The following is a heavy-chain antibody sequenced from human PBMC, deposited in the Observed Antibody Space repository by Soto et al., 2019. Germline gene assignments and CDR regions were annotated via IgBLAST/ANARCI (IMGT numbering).Heavy chain of an antibody. D-gene: IGHD6-6*01. CDR2: ISYDGSNK. Sequence: QVQLVESGRGVVQPGRSLRLSCAASGFTFSSYAMHWVRQAPGKGLEWVAVISYDGSNKYYADSVKGRFTISRDNSKNKLYLQMNSLRAEDTAVYYCARVSIAARLLIYYYYGMDVWGQGTTVTVSS. V-gene: IGHV3-30-3*01. CDR1: GFTFSSYA. CDR3: ARVSIAARLLIYYYYGMDV. J-gene: IGHJ6*02.